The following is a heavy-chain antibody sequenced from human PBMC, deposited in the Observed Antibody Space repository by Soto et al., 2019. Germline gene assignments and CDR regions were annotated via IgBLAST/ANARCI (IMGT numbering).Heavy chain of an antibody. J-gene: IGHJ3*02. CDR2: ITSKANSYAT. CDR3: TREDIWLLPEAFDI. V-gene: IGHV3-73*01. CDR1: GFTFSGSA. Sequence: GGSLRLSCAASGFTFSGSAMHWVRQASGKGLEWVGRITSKANSYATAYAASVKGRFTISRDDSKNTAYLLMNRLKTEHTIVYYCTREDIWLLPEAFDIWGQGTMVTGSS. D-gene: IGHD3-22*01.